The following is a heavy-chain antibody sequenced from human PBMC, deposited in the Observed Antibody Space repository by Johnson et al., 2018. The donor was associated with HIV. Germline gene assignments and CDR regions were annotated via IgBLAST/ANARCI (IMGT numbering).Heavy chain of an antibody. V-gene: IGHV3-7*01. CDR2: IKQDGSEK. D-gene: IGHD6-13*01. CDR3: AREGSWDAFDI. Sequence: VQLVESGGALVQPGGSLRLSCAASGFTFSSYWMNWVRQAPGKGLQWVANIKQDGSEKYYVDSVKGRFIISRDNAKNSLYLQMNSLRAEDTAVYYCAREGSWDAFDIWGQGTMVTVSS. CDR1: GFTFSSYW. J-gene: IGHJ3*02.